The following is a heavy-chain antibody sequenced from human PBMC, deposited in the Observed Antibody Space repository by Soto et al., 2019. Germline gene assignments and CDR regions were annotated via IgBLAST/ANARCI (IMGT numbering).Heavy chain of an antibody. V-gene: IGHV3-21*06. CDR1: GFTFTRYS. CDR2: ISSTTNYI. J-gene: IGHJ4*02. Sequence: EVQLVESGGGLVKPGGSLRLSCAASGFTFTRYSMNWLRQAPGKGLEWVSSISSTTNYIYYGDSMKGRFTISRDNDTNSLYLEMNSPRSEDTAVYYCARESEDLTSNFDYWCQGTLVTVSS. CDR3: ARESEDLTSNFDY.